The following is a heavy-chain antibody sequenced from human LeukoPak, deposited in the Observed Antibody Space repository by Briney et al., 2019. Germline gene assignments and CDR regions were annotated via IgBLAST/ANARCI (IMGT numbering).Heavy chain of an antibody. V-gene: IGHV3-9*02. Sequence: SLRLSCAGSGFTSDDYAMHRVRQAPGQGLEWGSVISWNSGSIGYADSMKGRFTISRDNAKNSLSLQMNRLSAENMALYYCAKDMDIAVAGTVDYWGQGTLITVSS. J-gene: IGHJ4*02. CDR1: GFTSDDYA. CDR3: AKDMDIAVAGTVDY. CDR2: ISWNSGSI. D-gene: IGHD6-19*01.